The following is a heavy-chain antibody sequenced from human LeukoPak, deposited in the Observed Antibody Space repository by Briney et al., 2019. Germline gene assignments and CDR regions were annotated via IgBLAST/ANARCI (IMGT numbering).Heavy chain of an antibody. CDR3: ARETYYYGSGLHMDV. CDR1: GGSLSGYY. V-gene: IGHV4-34*01. CDR2: INHSGST. J-gene: IGHJ6*03. D-gene: IGHD3-10*01. Sequence: PSETLSLTCAVYGGSLSGYYWSWIRQPPGKGLEWIGEINHSGSTNYNPSLKSRVTISVDTSKNQFSLKLSSVTAADTAVYYCARETYYYGSGLHMDVWGKGTTVTVSS.